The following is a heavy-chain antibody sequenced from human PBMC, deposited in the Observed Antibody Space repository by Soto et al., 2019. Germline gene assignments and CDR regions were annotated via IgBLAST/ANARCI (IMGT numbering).Heavy chain of an antibody. CDR1: GFTFCSYG. V-gene: IGHV3-33*01. Sequence: GGSLRLSCAASGFTFCSYGMHWVRQAPGKGLEWVAVIWYDGSNKYYADSVKGRFTISRDNSKNTLYLQMNSLRAEDTAVYYCARDITIFGVVPDAFDIWGQGTMVTLSS. D-gene: IGHD3-3*01. CDR2: IWYDGSNK. J-gene: IGHJ3*02. CDR3: ARDITIFGVVPDAFDI.